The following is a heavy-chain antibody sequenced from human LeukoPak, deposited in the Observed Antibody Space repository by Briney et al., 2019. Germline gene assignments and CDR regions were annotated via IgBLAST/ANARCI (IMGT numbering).Heavy chain of an antibody. J-gene: IGHJ6*03. Sequence: SETLSLTCTVPGGSISSYYWSWIRQPPGKGLEWIGYIYYSGSTNYNPSLKSRVTISVDTSKNQFSLKLSSVTAADTAVYYCARCLGYYDSSADYMDVWGKGTTVTVSS. CDR3: ARCLGYYDSSADYMDV. D-gene: IGHD3-22*01. CDR2: IYYSGST. CDR1: GGSISSYY. V-gene: IGHV4-59*01.